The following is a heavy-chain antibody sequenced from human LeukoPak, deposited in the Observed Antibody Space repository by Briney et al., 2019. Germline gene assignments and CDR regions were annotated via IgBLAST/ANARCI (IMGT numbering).Heavy chain of an antibody. CDR3: AKERTLTTSFDY. V-gene: IGHV3-23*01. CDR1: GFTFSTYP. Sequence: GGSLGLSCAASGFTFSTYPMNWVRQAPGKGLEWVSTISGSGGSTYYADSVKGRFTISRDNSKNTLYLQMNRLRADDTAIYYCAKERTLTTSFDYWGQGTLVTVSS. CDR2: ISGSGGST. J-gene: IGHJ4*02. D-gene: IGHD4/OR15-4a*01.